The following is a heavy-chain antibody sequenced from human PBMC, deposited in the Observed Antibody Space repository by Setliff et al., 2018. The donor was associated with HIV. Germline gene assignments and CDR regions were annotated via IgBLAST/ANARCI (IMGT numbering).Heavy chain of an antibody. CDR1: GDTFRKYS. J-gene: IGHJ2*01. V-gene: IGHV1-69*13. D-gene: IGHD3-22*01. Sequence: SVKVSCKASGDTFRKYSINWVRQAPGQGLEWMGGVIPIFGSTTFAQKFQGRVTITADESKDTVEMELSSLTSEDTAVYYCARDDHYYDMGSILSDWFCDVWDRGTLGTVSS. CDR2: VIPIFGST. CDR3: ARDDHYYDMGSILSDWFCDV.